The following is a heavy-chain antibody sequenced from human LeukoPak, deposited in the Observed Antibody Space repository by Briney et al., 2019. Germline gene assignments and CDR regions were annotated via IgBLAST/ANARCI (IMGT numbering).Heavy chain of an antibody. D-gene: IGHD1-1*01. CDR2: INPNSGGT. Sequence: ASVKVSCKASGSTFTGYYMHWVRQAPGQGLEWMGWINPNSGGTNYAQKFQGRVTMTRDTSISTAYMELSRLRSDDTAVYYCARSFRDWNDGEDWFEPWGQGTLVTVSS. CDR1: GSTFTGYY. CDR3: ARSFRDWNDGEDWFEP. J-gene: IGHJ5*02. V-gene: IGHV1-2*02.